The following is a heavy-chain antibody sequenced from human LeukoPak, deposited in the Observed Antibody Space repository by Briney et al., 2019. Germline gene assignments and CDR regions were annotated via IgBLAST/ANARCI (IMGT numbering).Heavy chain of an antibody. CDR1: GYSISSGYY. CDR2: IYHSGSS. J-gene: IGHJ1*01. V-gene: IGHV4-38-2*01. D-gene: IGHD2-2*02. Sequence: SETLSLTCAVSGYSISSGYYWGWIRQPPGKGLEWIGSIYHSGSSYYNPPLKSRVTLSVDTSKNQFSLKLSSVTAADTAVYYCASPKYCSSTSCYIRDARYFQHWGQGTLVTVSS. CDR3: ASPKYCSSTSCYIRDARYFQH.